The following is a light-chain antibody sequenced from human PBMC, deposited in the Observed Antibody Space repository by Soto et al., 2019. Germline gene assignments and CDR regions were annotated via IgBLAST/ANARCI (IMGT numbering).Light chain of an antibody. Sequence: DIQMTQSPSSLSAFVGDRVTITCRASQDIGNFLAWYQQKPGKVPKLLIYAASTLQSGVPSRFSGSGSGTDFTLTISSLQPEDVATYYCQQYNSYPLTFGGGTKVDIK. CDR1: QDIGNF. J-gene: IGKJ4*01. V-gene: IGKV1-27*01. CDR3: QQYNSYPLT. CDR2: AAS.